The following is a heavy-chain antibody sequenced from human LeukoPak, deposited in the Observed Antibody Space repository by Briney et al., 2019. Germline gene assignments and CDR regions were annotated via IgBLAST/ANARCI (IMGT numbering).Heavy chain of an antibody. CDR1: GFTFSNFL. J-gene: IGHJ4*02. D-gene: IGHD1-26*01. CDR2: ISGSGGDT. Sequence: GGSLRLSCAASGFTFSNFLMTWVRQAPGKGPEWVSAISGSGGDTYYADSVRGRFTISRDNSKNTLYLQMNSPRAEDTAVYYCAKKGATTGDFDYWGQGTLVTVSS. V-gene: IGHV3-23*01. CDR3: AKKGATTGDFDY.